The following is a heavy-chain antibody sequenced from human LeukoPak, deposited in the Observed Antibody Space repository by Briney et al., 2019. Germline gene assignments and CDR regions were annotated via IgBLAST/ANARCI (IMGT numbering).Heavy chain of an antibody. Sequence: GGSLRLSCAASGFTFSSYWMSWVRQAPGKGLEWVANIKEDGSAKYSVDSVKGRFTISRDNAKNTLYLQMNSLRAEDTAVYYCARDSPGYGAYDLGWGQGTLVTVSS. CDR1: GFTFSSYW. CDR3: ARDSPGYGAYDLG. D-gene: IGHD5-12*01. V-gene: IGHV3-7*04. CDR2: IKEDGSAK. J-gene: IGHJ4*02.